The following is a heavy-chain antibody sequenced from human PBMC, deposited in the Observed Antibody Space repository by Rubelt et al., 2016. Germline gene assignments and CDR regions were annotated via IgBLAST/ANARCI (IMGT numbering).Heavy chain of an antibody. CDR1: GYTLTELS. D-gene: IGHD2-2*01. J-gene: IGHJ4*02. CDR2: FDPEDGET. CDR3: ATGIVVVPAHVPSRDY. Sequence: QVQLVQSGAEVKKPGASVKVSCKVSGYTLTELSMHWVRQAPGKGLEWMGGFDPEDGETIYAQKFQGRVTVTEDTSTDTAYMELSSRRSEDTAVYYCATGIVVVPAHVPSRDYWGQGTLVTVSS. V-gene: IGHV1-24*01.